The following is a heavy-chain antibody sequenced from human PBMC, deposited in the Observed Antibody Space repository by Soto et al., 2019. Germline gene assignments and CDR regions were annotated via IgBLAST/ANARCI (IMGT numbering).Heavy chain of an antibody. CDR1: GFTFSSYS. J-gene: IGHJ4*02. CDR2: ISSSSSYI. CDR3: ARGTDNSGYGH. Sequence: EVQLVESGGGLVKPGGSLRLSCAVSGFTFSSYSMNWVRQAPGKGLEWVSSISSSSSYIYYADSVKGRFTISRDNAKNLLYLQMNSLRAEDTAVYYCARGTDNSGYGHWGQGTLVTVSS. D-gene: IGHD5-12*01. V-gene: IGHV3-21*01.